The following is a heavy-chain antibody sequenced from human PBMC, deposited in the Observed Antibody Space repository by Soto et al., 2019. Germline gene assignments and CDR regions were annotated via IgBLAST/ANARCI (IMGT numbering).Heavy chain of an antibody. D-gene: IGHD2-2*01. CDR3: ARDLGTYCSSTSCYGEGMDV. V-gene: IGHV4-31*03. CDR1: GGSISSGGYY. CDR2: IYYSGST. Sequence: SETLSLTCTVSGGSISSGGYYWSWIRQHPGKGLEWIGYIYYSGSTYYNPSLKSRVTISVDTSKNQFSLKLSSVTAADTAVYYCARDLGTYCSSTSCYGEGMDVWGQGTTVTVSS. J-gene: IGHJ6*02.